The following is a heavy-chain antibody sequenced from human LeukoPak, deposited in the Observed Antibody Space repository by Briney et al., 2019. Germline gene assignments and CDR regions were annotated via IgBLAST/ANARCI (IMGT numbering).Heavy chain of an antibody. Sequence: SVKVSCKASGYTFTSYGISWVRQAPGQGLEWMGGIIPIFCTANYAQKFQGRVTITADKSTITAYMELSRLRSEDTAVYYCARGYRRIPCSGGSCYLVGWFDPWGQGTLVTVSS. V-gene: IGHV1-69*06. D-gene: IGHD2-15*01. J-gene: IGHJ5*02. CDR3: ARGYRRIPCSGGSCYLVGWFDP. CDR2: IIPIFCTA. CDR1: GYTFTSYG.